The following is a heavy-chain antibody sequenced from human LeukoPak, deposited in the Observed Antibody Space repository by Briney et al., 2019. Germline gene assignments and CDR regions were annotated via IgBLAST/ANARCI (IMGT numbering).Heavy chain of an antibody. J-gene: IGHJ5*02. CDR3: ARPVTYDFWSGYPNWFDP. CDR2: IYYSGST. CDR1: GGSISSSSYY. Sequence: PETLSLTCTVSGGSISSSSYYWGWIRQPPGKGLEWIGSIYYSGSTYYNPSLKSRVTISVDTSKNQFSLKLSSVTAADTAVYYCARPVTYDFWSGYPNWFDPWGQGTLVTVSS. V-gene: IGHV4-39*01. D-gene: IGHD3-3*01.